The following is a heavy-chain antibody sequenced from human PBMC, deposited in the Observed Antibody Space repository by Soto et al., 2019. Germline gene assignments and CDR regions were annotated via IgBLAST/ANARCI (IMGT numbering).Heavy chain of an antibody. CDR3: AAWDISNP. J-gene: IGHJ4*02. D-gene: IGHD5-12*01. V-gene: IGHV3-23*01. CDR2: FRTGAADGTT. CDR1: GFTLSSYS. Sequence: PGGSLRLSCAASGFTLSSYSMSWVRQAPGKGLEWVSGFRTGAADGTTYYADSVKGRFTVSRDNANNSFYLQMNSLRAEDTAVYFCAAWDISNPWGQGTLVTVSS.